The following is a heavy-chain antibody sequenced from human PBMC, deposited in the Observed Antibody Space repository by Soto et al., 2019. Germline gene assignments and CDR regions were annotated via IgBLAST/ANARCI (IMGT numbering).Heavy chain of an antibody. CDR2: IDPSDSYT. Sequence: GESLKISCKGSGYSFTSYCTSWVLQRPWKGLEWMGRIDPSDSYTNYSPSFQGHVTISADKSISTAYLQWSSLKASDTAMYYCATKYYSYYYYGMDVWGQGTTVTVSS. CDR3: ATKYYSYYYYGMDV. J-gene: IGHJ6*02. CDR1: GYSFTSYC. D-gene: IGHD3-10*01. V-gene: IGHV5-10-1*01.